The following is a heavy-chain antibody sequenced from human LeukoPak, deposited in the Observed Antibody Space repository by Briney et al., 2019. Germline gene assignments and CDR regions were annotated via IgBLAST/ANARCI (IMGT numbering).Heavy chain of an antibody. CDR2: IYYSGST. V-gene: IGHV4-39*01. D-gene: IGHD3-10*01. Sequence: MSSETLSLTCTVSGGSISSSSYYWGWIRQPPGKGLEWIGSIYYSGSTYYNPSLKSRVTISVDTSKNQFSLKLSSVTAADTAVYYCARHLGPLGQLRKPAWVRNWFDPWGQGTLVTVSS. CDR3: ARHLGPLGQLRKPAWVRNWFDP. CDR1: GGSISSSSYY. J-gene: IGHJ5*02.